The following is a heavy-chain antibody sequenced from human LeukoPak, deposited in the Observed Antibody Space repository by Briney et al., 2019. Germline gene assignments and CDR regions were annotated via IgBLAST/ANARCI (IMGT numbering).Heavy chain of an antibody. V-gene: IGHV4-39*01. CDR2: IYYSGST. Sequence: ETLSLTCTVSGGSISSSSYYWGWIRQPPGKGLEWIGSIYYSGSTYYNPSLKSRVTISVDTSKNQFSLTLSSVTAADTAVYYCARWAAAGTHHFDYWGRGTLVTVSS. J-gene: IGHJ4*02. CDR1: GGSISSSSYY. CDR3: ARWAAAGTHHFDY. D-gene: IGHD6-13*01.